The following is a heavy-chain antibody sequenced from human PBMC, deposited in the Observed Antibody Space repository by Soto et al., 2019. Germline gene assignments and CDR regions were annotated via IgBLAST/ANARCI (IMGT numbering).Heavy chain of an antibody. Sequence: EVQLVESGGGLVQPGGSLRLSCAASGFTFSDHYMDWVRQAPGKGLAGVGRSKNKADSYTTEYDASVKGRFTISRDGSNYSLFLQMNSLKTEYTVVYYCTVCGSGNYFGAAWGQGILVTVSS. CDR2: SKNKADSYTT. CDR3: TVCGSGNYFGAA. D-gene: IGHD3-10*01. CDR1: GFTFSDHY. J-gene: IGHJ4*02. V-gene: IGHV3-72*01.